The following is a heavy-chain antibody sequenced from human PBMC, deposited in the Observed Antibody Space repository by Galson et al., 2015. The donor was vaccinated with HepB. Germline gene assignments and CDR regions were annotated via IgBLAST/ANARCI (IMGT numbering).Heavy chain of an antibody. J-gene: IGHJ5*02. V-gene: IGHV1-69*13. CDR2: IIPIFGRA. D-gene: IGHD3-22*01. CDR1: GCTFSSYV. CDR3: ARQHNYYDTSLER. Sequence: SVKVSCKASGCTFSSYVISWMRQAPGQGLEWMGGIIPIFGRANYAQKFQGRVTITADESTGTAYMELSGLRSEDTAVYYCARQHNYYDTSLERWSQGTLVTVSS.